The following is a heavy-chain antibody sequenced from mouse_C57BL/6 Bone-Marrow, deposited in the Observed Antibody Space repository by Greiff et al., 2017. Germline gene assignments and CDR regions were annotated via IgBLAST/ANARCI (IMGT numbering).Heavy chain of an antibody. CDR2: IHPNSGST. D-gene: IGHD2-3*01. J-gene: IGHJ3*01. CDR1: GYTFTSYW. V-gene: IGHV1-64*01. Sequence: QVQLQQSGAELVRPGASVKLSCKASGYTFTSYWMHWVKQRPGQGLEWIGMIHPNSGSTNYNEKFKSKATLTVDKSSSTAYMQLSSLTSEDSAVYYCARDGYQFAYWGQGTLVTVSA. CDR3: ARDGYQFAY.